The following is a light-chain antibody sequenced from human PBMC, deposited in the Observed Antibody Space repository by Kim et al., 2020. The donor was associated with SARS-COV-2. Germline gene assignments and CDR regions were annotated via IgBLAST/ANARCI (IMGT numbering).Light chain of an antibody. CDR1: QGVNSN. J-gene: IGKJ2*03. V-gene: IGKV3-15*01. CDR2: GAS. CDR3: QKFNNWPLYS. Sequence: MMTQSPSTLSVSPGERATLSCRASQGVNSNLAWYQQKPGQAPRLLIYGASTRANGVPARFSGSGSGTEFTLTISSLQSEDFAVYYCQKFNNWPLYSFGKGTKLEI.